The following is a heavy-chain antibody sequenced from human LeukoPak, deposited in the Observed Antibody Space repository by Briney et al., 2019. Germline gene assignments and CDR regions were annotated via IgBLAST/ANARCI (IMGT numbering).Heavy chain of an antibody. CDR3: ATQALAYCSSTSCRTGFDY. J-gene: IGHJ4*02. CDR2: IWYGGSNK. V-gene: IGHV3-33*08. Sequence: GGSLRLSCAASGFTFSSYGMHWVRQAPGKGLEWVAVIWYGGSNKYYADSVKGRFTISRDNSKNTLYLQMNSLRAEDTAVYYCATQALAYCSSTSCRTGFDYWGQGTLVTVSS. CDR1: GFTFSSYG. D-gene: IGHD2-2*01.